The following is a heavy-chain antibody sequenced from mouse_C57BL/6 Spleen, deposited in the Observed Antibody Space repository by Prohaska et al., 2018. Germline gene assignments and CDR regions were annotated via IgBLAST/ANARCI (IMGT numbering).Heavy chain of an antibody. CDR2: IDPETGGT. D-gene: IGHD2-5*01. CDR1: GYTFTDYE. J-gene: IGHJ4*01. CDR3: TGGYSNYCAMDY. V-gene: IGHV1-15*01. Sequence: QVQLQQSGAELVRPGASVTLSCKASGYTFTDYEMHWVKQTPVHGLEWIGAIDPETGGTAYKQKFKGKAILTADKSSSTAYMELRSLTSEDSAVYYCTGGYSNYCAMDYWGQGTSVTVSS.